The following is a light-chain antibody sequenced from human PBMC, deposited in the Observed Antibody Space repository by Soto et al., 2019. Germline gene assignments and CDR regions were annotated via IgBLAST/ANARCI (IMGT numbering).Light chain of an antibody. CDR2: EGT. CDR3: CSYAGSRTLV. CDR1: SSDVGSYNL. J-gene: IGLJ2*01. V-gene: IGLV2-23*01. Sequence: QSELTQPASVSGSPGQSITISCTGTSSDVGSYNLVSWYQKYPGKAPKLMIYEGTKRPSGVSNRFSGSKSGNTASLTISGLQAEDEADYYCCSYAGSRTLVFGGGTKLTVL.